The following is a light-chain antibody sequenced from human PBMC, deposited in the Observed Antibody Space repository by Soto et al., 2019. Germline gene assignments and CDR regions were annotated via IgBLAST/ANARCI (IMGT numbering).Light chain of an antibody. CDR1: SSDVGGYNY. CDR2: EVN. J-gene: IGLJ1*01. Sequence: QSALTQPPSASGSPGQSVAISCTGTSSDVGGYNYVSWYQQHPGKAPKLMIYEVNKRPSGVPDRFSGSKSGNTASLTVSGLQAEDEADYYCSSYTSSNTLTFGTWTKLTVL. V-gene: IGLV2-8*01. CDR3: SSYTSSNTLT.